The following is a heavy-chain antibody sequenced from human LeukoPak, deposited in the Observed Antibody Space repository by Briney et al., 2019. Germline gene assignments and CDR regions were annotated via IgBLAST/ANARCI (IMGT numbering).Heavy chain of an antibody. J-gene: IGHJ4*02. CDR2: INGDGTST. D-gene: IGHD2-8*01. Sequence: GGSLRLSCAATGFTFSSYWMHWVRQAPGKGLVWVSRINGDGTSTTYADSVKGRFTISRDNAKNTLYLQMNSLRAEDTAVYYCARVDVLSGGWGQGTLVTVSS. V-gene: IGHV3-74*03. CDR3: ARVDVLSGG. CDR1: GFTFSSYW.